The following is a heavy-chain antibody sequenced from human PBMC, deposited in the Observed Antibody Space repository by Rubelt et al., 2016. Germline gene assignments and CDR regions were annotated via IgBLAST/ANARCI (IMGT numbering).Heavy chain of an antibody. V-gene: IGHV4-34*01. CDR1: GGSFSGYY. Sequence: QVQLQQWGAGLLKPSETLSLTCAVYGGSFSGYYWSWIRQPPGKGLAWIGEINHSGSTNYKPSLKSRVTISVDTSKNQFALKRSSVTAADTAVYYCARGLDNYGYWGQGTLVTVSS. CDR3: ARGLDNYGY. J-gene: IGHJ4*02. D-gene: IGHD3-16*01. CDR2: INHSGST.